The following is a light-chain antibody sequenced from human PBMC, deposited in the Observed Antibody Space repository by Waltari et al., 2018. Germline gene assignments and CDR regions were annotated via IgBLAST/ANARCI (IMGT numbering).Light chain of an antibody. J-gene: IGLJ3*02. CDR3: QSYDSSPYVV. Sequence: QSVLTQPPSVSGAPGQRVTISCTGNNSNIGAGFDVHWYQQLPGTAPKLLIYGNTNRPEGCPDRFAGSKSGTSASLASTGLQAEDEADYYGQSYDSSPYVVFGGGTRLTVL. V-gene: IGLV1-40*01. CDR2: GNT. CDR1: NSNIGAGFD.